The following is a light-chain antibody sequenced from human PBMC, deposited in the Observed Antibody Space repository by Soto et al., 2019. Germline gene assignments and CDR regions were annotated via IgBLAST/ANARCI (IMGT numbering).Light chain of an antibody. Sequence: DIQLTQSPSFLPASVGDRVTITCRVSQGISNYLAWYQQKPGKAPGLLIYAASTLQRGVSSRFSGSGSGTEFTLTISSLQPEDFATYYCQQLNSYPLTFGGGTKVEIK. CDR2: AAS. CDR1: QGISNY. J-gene: IGKJ4*01. CDR3: QQLNSYPLT. V-gene: IGKV1-9*01.